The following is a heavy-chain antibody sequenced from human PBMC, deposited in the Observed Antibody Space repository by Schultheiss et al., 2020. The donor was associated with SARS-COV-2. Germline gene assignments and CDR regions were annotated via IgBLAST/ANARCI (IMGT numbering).Heavy chain of an antibody. CDR3: ARALAGTLHYFDY. CDR1: GFTFSSYA. V-gene: IGHV3-21*04. CDR2: ISSSSSYI. Sequence: SCAASGFTFSSYAMHWVRQAPGKGLEWVSSISSSSSYIYYADSVKGRFTISRDNAKNTLYLQMNSLRAEDTAVYYCARALAGTLHYFDYWGQGTLVTVSS. J-gene: IGHJ4*02. D-gene: IGHD6-19*01.